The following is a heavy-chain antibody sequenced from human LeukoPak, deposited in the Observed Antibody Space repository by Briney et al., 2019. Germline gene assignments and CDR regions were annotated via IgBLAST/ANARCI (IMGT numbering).Heavy chain of an antibody. V-gene: IGHV3-74*01. J-gene: IGHJ4*02. Sequence: GGSLRLSCAASGFTFSSYWMHWVRQAPGKGLVWVSRINSDGSSTSYADSVKGRFTISRDNAKNSLYLQMTSLRAEDTAVYYCARDLAAAGNGYWGQGTLVTVSS. CDR3: ARDLAAAGNGY. CDR1: GFTFSSYW. CDR2: INSDGSST. D-gene: IGHD6-13*01.